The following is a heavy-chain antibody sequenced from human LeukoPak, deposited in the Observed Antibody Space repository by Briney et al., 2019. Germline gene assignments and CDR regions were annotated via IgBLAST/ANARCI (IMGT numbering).Heavy chain of an antibody. Sequence: SGTLSLTCAVYGGSFSGYYWSWIRQPPGKGLEWIGEINHSGSTNYNPSLKSRVTISVDTSKNQFSLKLSSVTAADTAVYYCARGRFWSSVGRFDPWGQGTLVTVSS. CDR2: INHSGST. CDR1: GGSFSGYY. J-gene: IGHJ5*02. V-gene: IGHV4-34*01. CDR3: ARGRFWSSVGRFDP. D-gene: IGHD3-3*01.